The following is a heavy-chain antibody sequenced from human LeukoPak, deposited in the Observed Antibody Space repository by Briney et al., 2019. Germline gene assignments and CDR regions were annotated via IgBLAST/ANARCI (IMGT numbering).Heavy chain of an antibody. CDR1: GFTFSSYS. CDR3: ARVGSGWFAHPFDY. V-gene: IGHV3-21*01. J-gene: IGHJ4*02. D-gene: IGHD6-19*01. Sequence: GGSLRLSCAASGFTFSSYSMNWVRQAPGKGLEWVSSISSSSSYIYYADSVKGRFTISRDNAKNSLYLQMNSLRAEDTAEYYCARVGSGWFAHPFDYWGQGTLVTVSS. CDR2: ISSSSSYI.